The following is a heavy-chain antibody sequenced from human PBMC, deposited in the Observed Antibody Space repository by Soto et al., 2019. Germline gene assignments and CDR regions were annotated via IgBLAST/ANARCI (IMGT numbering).Heavy chain of an antibody. Sequence: PGGSLRLSCAASGFTFSGSAMHWVRQASGKGLEWVGRIRSKANSYATAYAASVKGRFTISRDNAKSSVYLQMNSLRAEDTAVYYCAREGALKPFSSWGQGALVTVSS. CDR3: AREGALKPFSS. V-gene: IGHV3-73*01. CDR1: GFTFSGSA. J-gene: IGHJ5*02. CDR2: IRSKANSYAT.